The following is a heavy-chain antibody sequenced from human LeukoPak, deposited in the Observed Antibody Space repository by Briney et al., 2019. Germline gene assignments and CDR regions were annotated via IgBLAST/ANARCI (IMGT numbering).Heavy chain of an antibody. J-gene: IGHJ4*02. CDR3: ARDLVVGATTDY. CDR1: GYTFTGYY. Sequence: ASVKVSCKASGYTFTGYYMHWVRQAPGQGPEWMGWINPNSGGTNYAQKFQGRVTMTRDTSISTAYMELSRLRSDDTAVYYCARDLVVGATTDYWGQGTLVTVSS. D-gene: IGHD1-26*01. CDR2: INPNSGGT. V-gene: IGHV1-2*02.